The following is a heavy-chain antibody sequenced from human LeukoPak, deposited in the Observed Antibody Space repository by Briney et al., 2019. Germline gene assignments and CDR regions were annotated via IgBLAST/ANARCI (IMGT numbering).Heavy chain of an antibody. CDR2: IYYSVST. J-gene: IGHJ6*03. V-gene: IGHV4-39*07. Sequence: GSLRLSCAASGFTFSSYAMSWVRQAPGKGLEWIGSIYYSVSTYYNPSLKSRVTISVDKSKNQFSLKLSSVTAADTAVYYCARVLVVRGVTGYYYYMDVWGKGTTVTVSS. D-gene: IGHD3-10*01. CDR3: ARVLVVRGVTGYYYYMDV. CDR1: GFTFSSYA.